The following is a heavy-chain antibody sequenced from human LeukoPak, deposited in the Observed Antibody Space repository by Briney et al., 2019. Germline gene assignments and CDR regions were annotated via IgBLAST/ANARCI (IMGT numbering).Heavy chain of an antibody. CDR1: GFTFSIYW. Sequence: GGSLRLSCAASGFTFSIYWMSWVRQAPGKGLEWVANIKQDGSEKYYVDSVKGRFTISRDNAKNSLYVQMNSLRAEDTAVYYCAREASYCDSSGYYYALDSWGQGTLVTVSS. CDR2: IKQDGSEK. D-gene: IGHD3-22*01. CDR3: AREASYCDSSGYYYALDS. J-gene: IGHJ4*02. V-gene: IGHV3-7*01.